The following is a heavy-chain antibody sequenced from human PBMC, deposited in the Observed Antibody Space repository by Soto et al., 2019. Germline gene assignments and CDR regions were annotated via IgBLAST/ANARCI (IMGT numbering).Heavy chain of an antibody. CDR1: GFTFSSYA. Sequence: EVQLLESGGGLVQPGGSLRLSCAVSGFTFSSYAMSWVRQAPGKGLEWVSAISGSGGSTYYADSVKGRFTISRDNSKNTLYLQMNSLRAEDTAVYYCAKDSVAGYSSGWSFDYWGQGTLVTVSS. J-gene: IGHJ4*02. CDR2: ISGSGGST. D-gene: IGHD6-19*01. CDR3: AKDSVAGYSSGWSFDY. V-gene: IGHV3-23*01.